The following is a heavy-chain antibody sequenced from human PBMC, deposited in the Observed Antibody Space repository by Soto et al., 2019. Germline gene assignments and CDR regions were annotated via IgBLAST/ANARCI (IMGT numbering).Heavy chain of an antibody. V-gene: IGHV3-23*01. D-gene: IGHD6-13*01. Sequence: GSLRLSCAASGFSFRTYAMGWVRQAPGKGLEWVSVMSNSGDLTYYADSVKGRFTISRDISKNTLYLQMNSLRAEDTAVYYCARDLFTGVAADHWGQGTLVTVSS. CDR2: MSNSGDLT. J-gene: IGHJ4*02. CDR3: ARDLFTGVAADH. CDR1: GFSFRTYA.